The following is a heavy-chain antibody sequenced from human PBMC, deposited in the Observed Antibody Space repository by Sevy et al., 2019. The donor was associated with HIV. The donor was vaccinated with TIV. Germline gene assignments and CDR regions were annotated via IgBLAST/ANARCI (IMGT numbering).Heavy chain of an antibody. J-gene: IGHJ5*02. CDR2: ISSSGSSL. CDR3: TRNGGGFDNGFDP. Sequence: GGSLRLSCTASGFTFSSYDMNWVRQAPGKGLEWVSKISSSGSSLYYADSVKGRFTISRDNAKNPLNLQMNSLRAEDTAVYYCTRNGGGFDNGFDPWGQGTLVTVSS. V-gene: IGHV3-48*03. D-gene: IGHD2-8*01. CDR1: GFTFSSYD.